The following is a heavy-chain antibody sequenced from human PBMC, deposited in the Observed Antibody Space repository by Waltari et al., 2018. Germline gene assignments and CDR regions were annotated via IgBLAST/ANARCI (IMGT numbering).Heavy chain of an antibody. CDR2: IKQDGSEK. J-gene: IGHJ4*02. V-gene: IGHV3-7*01. Sequence: EVQLVESGGGLVQPGGSLRLSCAASGFTFSSYWLSWVRQAPGKGPEWVANIKQDGSEKYYVDSVKGRFTISSDNAKNSLYLQMNSLRAEDTAVYYCARSVSYGYYFDYWGQGTLVIVSS. CDR1: GFTFSSYW. D-gene: IGHD3-10*01. CDR3: ARSVSYGYYFDY.